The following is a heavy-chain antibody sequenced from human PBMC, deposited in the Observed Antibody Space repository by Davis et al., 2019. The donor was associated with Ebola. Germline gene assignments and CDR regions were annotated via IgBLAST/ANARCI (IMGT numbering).Heavy chain of an antibody. J-gene: IGHJ3*02. CDR2: IYHSGTT. CDR1: GGSISSGDYY. Sequence: MPSETLSLTCTVSGGSISSGDYYWGWIRQPPGKGLEWIGIIYHSGTTYYNPSLKSRVTISVDTSKNQFSLKLSSVTAADTAVYYCARKSYYYDSSGYHRGAFDIWGQGTMVTVSS. D-gene: IGHD3-22*01. CDR3: ARKSYYYDSSGYHRGAFDI. V-gene: IGHV4-39*07.